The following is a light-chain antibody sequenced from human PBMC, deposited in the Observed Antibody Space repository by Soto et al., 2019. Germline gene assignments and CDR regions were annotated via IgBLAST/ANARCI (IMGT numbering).Light chain of an antibody. CDR1: SSNIGSNT. V-gene: IGLV1-44*01. CDR3: AAWDDSLNGYV. Sequence: QSVLTQPPSASGTPGQRVTISCSGSSSNIGSNTVNWYQQLPGTAPKLLIYSNNQRPSRVPDRFSGSKSGTSASLAISGHQSEDEADYYCAAWDDSLNGYVFGTGTKVTVL. CDR2: SNN. J-gene: IGLJ1*01.